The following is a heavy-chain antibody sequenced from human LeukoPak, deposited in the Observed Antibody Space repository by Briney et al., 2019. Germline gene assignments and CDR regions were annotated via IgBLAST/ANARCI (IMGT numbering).Heavy chain of an antibody. CDR1: GGTFSSYA. Sequence: ASVKVSFKASGGTFSSYAISWVRQAPGQGLEWMGGIIPIFGTANYAQKFQGRVTITTDESTSTAYMELSSLRSEDTAVYYCARDKGYSRSGAAFDIWGQGTMVTVSS. V-gene: IGHV1-69*05. CDR2: IIPIFGTA. J-gene: IGHJ3*02. D-gene: IGHD6-13*01. CDR3: ARDKGYSRSGAAFDI.